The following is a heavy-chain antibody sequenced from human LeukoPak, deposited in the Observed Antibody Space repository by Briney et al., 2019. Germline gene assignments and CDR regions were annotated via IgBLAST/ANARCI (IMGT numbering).Heavy chain of an antibody. CDR2: IRYEGSDK. CDR1: GFNFSNYD. J-gene: IGHJ5*02. CDR3: AKGDTS. D-gene: IGHD2-21*02. V-gene: IGHV3-30*02. Sequence: PGGSLRLSCAASGFNFSNYDMHWVRQAPGKGLEWVAFIRYEGSDKYYADSVKGRFTISRDNSKNTLYLQMNGLRTDDTAVYYCAKGDTSWGQGTLVTVSS.